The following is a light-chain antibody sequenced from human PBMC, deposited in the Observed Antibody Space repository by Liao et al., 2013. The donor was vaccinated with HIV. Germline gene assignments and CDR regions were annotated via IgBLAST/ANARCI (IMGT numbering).Light chain of an antibody. Sequence: SYVLTQPPSVSVAPGQTARVTCGGDNIGGNSVHWYQQKPGQAPVVVIYRDNGRPSGVPDRFSGSNSGNTATLTISGTQAMDEADYYCQAWDSSTARVFGGGTKLTVL. CDR1: NIGGNS. CDR3: QAWDSSTARV. V-gene: IGLV3-9*01. CDR2: RDN. J-gene: IGLJ3*02.